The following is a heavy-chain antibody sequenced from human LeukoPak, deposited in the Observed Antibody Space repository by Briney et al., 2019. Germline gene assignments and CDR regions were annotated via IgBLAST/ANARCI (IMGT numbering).Heavy chain of an antibody. Sequence: GASVKVSCKVSGYTLTQLSMHGVRQAPGKGLEWMGGFDPEDGETIYAQKLQGRGTITEDTSTDTAYMEQSSLRSDDTAVYYCATVDVSAGVLRSGYYYYFDYWGQGTLVTVSS. CDR1: GYTLTQLS. CDR2: FDPEDGET. D-gene: IGHD3-22*01. J-gene: IGHJ4*02. V-gene: IGHV1-24*01. CDR3: ATVDVSAGVLRSGYYYYFDY.